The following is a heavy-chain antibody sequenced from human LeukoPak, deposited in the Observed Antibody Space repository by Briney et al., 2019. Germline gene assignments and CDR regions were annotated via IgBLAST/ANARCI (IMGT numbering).Heavy chain of an antibody. CDR3: TRTKLTQILPFDY. D-gene: IGHD3-9*01. CDR2: IRSKAYGGTT. J-gene: IGHJ4*02. Sequence: GGSLRLSCTASGFTFGDYAMSWFRQAPGKGLEWVGFIRSKAYGGTTEYAASVKGRFTISRDDSKSIAYLQMNSLKTEDTAVYYCTRTKLTQILPFDYWGQGTLVTVSS. V-gene: IGHV3-49*03. CDR1: GFTFGDYA.